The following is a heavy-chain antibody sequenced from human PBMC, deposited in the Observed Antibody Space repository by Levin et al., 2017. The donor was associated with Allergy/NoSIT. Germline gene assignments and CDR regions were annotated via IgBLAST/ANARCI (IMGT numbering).Heavy chain of an antibody. D-gene: IGHD2-15*01. Sequence: SQTLSLPCAVYGGSFRGSYWSWIRQPPGKGLEWIGEINHSGSTNYNPSLKSRVTISVDTSKNQFSLKLSSVTAADTAVYYCARGKWIGYCSGGSCYGNWFDPWGQGTLVTVSS. V-gene: IGHV4-34*01. CDR2: INHSGST. CDR3: ARGKWIGYCSGGSCYGNWFDP. CDR1: GGSFRGSY. J-gene: IGHJ5*02.